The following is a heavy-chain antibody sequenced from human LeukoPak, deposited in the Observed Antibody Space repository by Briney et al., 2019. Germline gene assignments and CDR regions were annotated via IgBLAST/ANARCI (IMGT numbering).Heavy chain of an antibody. D-gene: IGHD1-26*01. CDR1: GFTFYNSA. J-gene: IGHJ3*02. CDR3: AVGLTI. CDR2: ISNDGTNK. V-gene: IGHV3-30-3*01. Sequence: GGSLRLSCAASGFTFYNSAMHWVRQAPGKGLEWVALISNDGTNKYYADSVKGRFTMSRDNSKSTVYLQVNSLRAEDTAVYYCAVGLTIWGQGTMVTVSS.